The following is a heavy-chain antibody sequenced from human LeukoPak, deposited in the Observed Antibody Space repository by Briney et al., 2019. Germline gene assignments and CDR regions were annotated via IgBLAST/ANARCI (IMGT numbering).Heavy chain of an antibody. CDR2: VTWNSGSK. Sequence: GRSLRLSCAASGFTFGDYAMYWVRQAPGKGLEWVSGVTWNSGSKGYADSVKGRFTISRDNVKNSLYLQMNSLRAEDTALYYCAKANSNWYFDLWGRGTLVSVSS. CDR3: AKANSNWYFDL. J-gene: IGHJ2*01. CDR1: GFTFGDYA. V-gene: IGHV3-9*01.